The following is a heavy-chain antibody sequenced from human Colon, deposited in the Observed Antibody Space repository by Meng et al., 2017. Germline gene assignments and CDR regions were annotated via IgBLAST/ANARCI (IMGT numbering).Heavy chain of an antibody. CDR3: ARDSRWLESYYFDY. V-gene: IGHV4-4*02. Sequence: QVQLPALGPGLVKPSATLSLACSVSGASVSVNSYWSWVRQPPGRGLEWIGQIDHRGSAYYRPSLNSRVTMSLDKSRNQFSLRLTSVTAADTAVYYCARDSRWLESYYFDYWGQGTLVTVSS. CDR2: IDHRGSA. CDR1: GASVSVNSY. J-gene: IGHJ4*02. D-gene: IGHD6-19*01.